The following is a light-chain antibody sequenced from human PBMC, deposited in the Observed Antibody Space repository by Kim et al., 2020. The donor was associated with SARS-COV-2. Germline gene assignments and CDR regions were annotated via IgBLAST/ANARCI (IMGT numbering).Light chain of an antibody. Sequence: DFQMTQSPSSLSASVGDRVTITCRASQGISNFLAWYQQKPGKVPKLLIYAASTLHSEVPSRFSGGGSGTDFTLTIGGLQPEDVATYYCQTYNGPPLTFGGGTKVDIK. J-gene: IGKJ4*01. CDR3: QTYNGPPLT. CDR1: QGISNF. CDR2: AAS. V-gene: IGKV1-27*01.